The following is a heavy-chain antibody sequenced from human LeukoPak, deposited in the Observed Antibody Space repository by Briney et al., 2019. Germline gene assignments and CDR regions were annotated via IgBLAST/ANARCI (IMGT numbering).Heavy chain of an antibody. CDR2: IYYSGST. D-gene: IGHD6-19*01. CDR3: ATGVRGYYSSGTYWFDP. Sequence: SETLSLTCTVSGGSISSVGYYWSWIRQHPGESLEWIGYIYYSGSTYYNPSLKSRVTISVDTSKNQFSLKLSSVTAADTAVYYCATGVRGYYSSGTYWFDPWGQGTLVTVSS. CDR1: GGSISSVGYY. J-gene: IGHJ5*02. V-gene: IGHV4-31*03.